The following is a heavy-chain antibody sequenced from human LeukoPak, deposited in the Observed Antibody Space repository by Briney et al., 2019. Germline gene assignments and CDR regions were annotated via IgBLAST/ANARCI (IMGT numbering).Heavy chain of an antibody. D-gene: IGHD2-2*01. V-gene: IGHV4-59*01. Sequence: PSETLSLTCTVSGGSIRSYYWSWIRQPPGKGLEWIGYIYYSGSTNYNPSLKSRVTISVDTSKNQFSLKLSSVTAADTAVYYCARAVYCSSTSCYAFDIWGQGTMVTVSS. CDR3: ARAVYCSSTSCYAFDI. CDR1: GGSIRSYY. J-gene: IGHJ3*02. CDR2: IYYSGST.